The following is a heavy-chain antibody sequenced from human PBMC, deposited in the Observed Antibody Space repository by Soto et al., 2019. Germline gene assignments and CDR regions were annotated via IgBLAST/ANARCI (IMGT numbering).Heavy chain of an antibody. CDR1: GFTFSSYA. CDR3: ARDVAHGDDGGWFDP. V-gene: IGHV3-30-3*01. J-gene: IGHJ5*02. CDR2: ISYDGSNK. Sequence: QVQLVESGGGVVQPGRSLRLSCAASGFTFSSYAMHWVRQAPGKGLEWVAVISYDGSNKYYADSVKGRFTISRDNSKNTLYLQMNSLRAEDTAVYYCARDVAHGDDGGWFDPWGQGTLVTVSS. D-gene: IGHD4-17*01.